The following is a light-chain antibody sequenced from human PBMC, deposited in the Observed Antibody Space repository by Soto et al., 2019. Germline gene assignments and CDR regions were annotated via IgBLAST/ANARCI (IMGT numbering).Light chain of an antibody. Sequence: EIVLTQSPATLSLSPGERVTLSCRASQSVSSSLAWYQQKPGQAPRLLIYDASNRATGIPARFSGSGSGTDFTLTISSLEPEDFAVYYCQHRNNWRSTFGLGTKLEIK. J-gene: IGKJ2*01. CDR3: QHRNNWRST. CDR2: DAS. CDR1: QSVSSS. V-gene: IGKV3-11*01.